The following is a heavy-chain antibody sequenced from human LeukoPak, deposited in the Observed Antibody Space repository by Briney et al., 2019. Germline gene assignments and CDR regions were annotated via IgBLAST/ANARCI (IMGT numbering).Heavy chain of an antibody. CDR3: ARLIAAAGDFDY. V-gene: IGHV4-39*01. Sequence: PSETLSLTCTVSGGSISSRSYYWGWIRQPPGKGLEWIGSIYYSGSTYYNPSLKSRVTISVDTSKNQFSLKLNSVTAADTAVYYCARLIAAAGDFDYWGQGSLVTVSS. CDR1: GGSISSRSYY. CDR2: IYYSGST. J-gene: IGHJ4*02. D-gene: IGHD6-13*01.